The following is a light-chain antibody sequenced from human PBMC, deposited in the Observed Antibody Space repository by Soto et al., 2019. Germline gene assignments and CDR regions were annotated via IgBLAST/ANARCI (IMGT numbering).Light chain of an antibody. Sequence: DIQMTQSPSTLSASVGDRVTTTCRASQSISTWLAWYQQKPGEAPKLLIYQASGLESGVPSRFSGSGSGTEFTLTISSLQPDDFATYYCQQYNSFPWTFGQGTKVEIK. CDR3: QQYNSFPWT. CDR1: QSISTW. CDR2: QAS. V-gene: IGKV1-5*03. J-gene: IGKJ1*01.